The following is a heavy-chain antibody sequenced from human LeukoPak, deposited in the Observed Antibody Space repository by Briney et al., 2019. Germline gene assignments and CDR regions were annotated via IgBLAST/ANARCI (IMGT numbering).Heavy chain of an antibody. CDR3: ARAAFLEWYLNWFDP. D-gene: IGHD3-3*01. V-gene: IGHV4-34*01. CDR1: GGSFSGYY. J-gene: IGHJ5*02. CDR2: INHSGST. Sequence: SETLSLTCAVYGGSFSGYYWSWIRQPPGKGLEWIGEINHSGSTNYNPSLKSRVTISVDTSKNQFSLKLSSVTAADTAVYYCARAAFLEWYLNWFDPWGQGTLVTVSS.